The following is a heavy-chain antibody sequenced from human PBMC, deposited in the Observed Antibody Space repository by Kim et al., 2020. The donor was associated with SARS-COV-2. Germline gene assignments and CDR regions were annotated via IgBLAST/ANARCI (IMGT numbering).Heavy chain of an antibody. D-gene: IGHD4-4*01. CDR2: IYADGRT. J-gene: IGHJ4*02. CDR1: GFIVSSNH. CDR3: ARDGTYSLEN. Sequence: GGSLRLSCAASGFIVSSNHMTWVRQAPGKGLEWVSIIYADGRTFYAASVEGRFTISRDSSKNTPYLQMNSRRSDDTAADYCARDGTYSLENWGQGALITV. V-gene: IGHV3-53*01.